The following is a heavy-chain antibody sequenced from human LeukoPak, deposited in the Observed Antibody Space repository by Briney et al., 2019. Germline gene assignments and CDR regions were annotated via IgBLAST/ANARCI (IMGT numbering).Heavy chain of an antibody. CDR3: ARDRDWSFDY. CDR2: IKPDGSEK. V-gene: IGHV3-7*05. D-gene: IGHD3-9*01. J-gene: IGHJ4*02. CDR1: GITFSSNW. Sequence: GGSLRLSCADSGITFSSNWMSWVRQAPGKGLEWVAHIKPDGSEKYYVDSVKGRFTISRDNAENSLYLQMNSLRAEDTAVYYCARDRDWSFDYWGQGTLVTASS.